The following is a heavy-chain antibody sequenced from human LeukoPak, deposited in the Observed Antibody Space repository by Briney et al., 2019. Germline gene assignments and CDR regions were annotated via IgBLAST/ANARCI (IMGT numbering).Heavy chain of an antibody. D-gene: IGHD3-22*01. CDR3: ARAAAYDSSGYYYIGDY. CDR1: GGTFSSYA. CDR2: IIPIFGTA. Sequence: ASVKVSCKASGGTFSSYAISWVRQAPGQGLEWMGGIIPIFGTANYAQKFQGRVTITADESTSTAYMELSSLRSEDTAVYYCARAAAYDSSGYYYIGDYWGQGTLVTVSS. V-gene: IGHV1-69*01. J-gene: IGHJ4*02.